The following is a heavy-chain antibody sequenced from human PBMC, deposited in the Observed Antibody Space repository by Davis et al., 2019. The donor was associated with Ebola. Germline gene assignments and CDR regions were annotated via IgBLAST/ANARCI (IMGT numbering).Heavy chain of an antibody. CDR2: ISSSSSYI. CDR3: ARLMGDDYDILPYGMDV. J-gene: IGHJ6*02. V-gene: IGHV3-21*01. D-gene: IGHD3-9*01. Sequence: GESLKISCAASGFTFSSYSMNWVRQAPGKGLEWVSCISSSSSYIYYADSVKGRFTISRDNAKNSLYLQMNSLRDEDTAVYYCARLMGDDYDILPYGMDVWGQGTTVTVSS. CDR1: GFTFSSYS.